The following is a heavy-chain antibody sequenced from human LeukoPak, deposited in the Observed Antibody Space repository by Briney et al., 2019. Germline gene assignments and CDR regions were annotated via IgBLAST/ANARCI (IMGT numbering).Heavy chain of an antibody. CDR2: INPDSGGT. J-gene: IGHJ2*01. D-gene: IGHD6-6*01. V-gene: IGHV1-2*02. CDR3: ARSIAARPGWYFDL. CDR1: GYTFTGYY. Sequence: ASVKVSFKASGYTFTGYYMHWVRQAPGQGLEWMGWINPDSGGTNYAQKFQGRVTMTRDTSISTAYMELSRLRSDDTAVYYCARSIAARPGWYFDLWGRGTLVTVSS.